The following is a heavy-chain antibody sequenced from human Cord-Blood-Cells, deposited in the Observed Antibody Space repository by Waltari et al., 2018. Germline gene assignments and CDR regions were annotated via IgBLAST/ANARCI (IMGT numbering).Heavy chain of an antibody. CDR3: ARVDGITIFGVVIPRNNWFDP. D-gene: IGHD3-3*01. Sequence: QVQLVQSGAEVKKPGASVKVSCKASGYTFTGYYMHWVRQAPGQGLEWMGWINPNSGGTNYAQKFQGRVTMTRDTSISTAYMELSRLRSDDTAVYYCARVDGITIFGVVIPRNNWFDPWGQGTLVTVSS. CDR1: GYTFTGYY. V-gene: IGHV1-2*02. CDR2: INPNSGGT. J-gene: IGHJ5*02.